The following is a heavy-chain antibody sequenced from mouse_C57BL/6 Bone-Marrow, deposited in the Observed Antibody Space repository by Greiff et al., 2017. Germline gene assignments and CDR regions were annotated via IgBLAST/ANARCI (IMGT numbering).Heavy chain of an antibody. D-gene: IGHD2-3*01. CDR3: AIDGSYVAWFAY. CDR1: GYTFTSYG. CDR2: IYPKSGNT. J-gene: IGHJ3*01. V-gene: IGHV1-81*01. Sequence: QVQLQQSGAELARPGASVKLSCKASGYTFTSYGMSWVKQRAGQGLEWIGEIYPKSGNTYYNEKFNGKATLTADKSSSTAFMELRSLTSEDSAVYFCAIDGSYVAWFAYWGQGTLVTVSA.